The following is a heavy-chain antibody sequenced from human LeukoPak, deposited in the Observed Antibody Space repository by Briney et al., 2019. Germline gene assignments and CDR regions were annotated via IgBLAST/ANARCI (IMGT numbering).Heavy chain of an antibody. CDR1: GYTFTSYA. J-gene: IGHJ4*02. CDR3: ASSIPVAAGNGFDY. V-gene: IGHV7-4-1*02. D-gene: IGHD2-15*01. Sequence: ASVKVSCKASGYTFTSYAMKGVRQAPGQGLEWMGWINTNTGNPTYAQRFTGRFVFSLDTSVSTAYLQISSLKAEDTAVYYCASSIPVAAGNGFDYWGQGTLVTVSS. CDR2: INTNTGNP.